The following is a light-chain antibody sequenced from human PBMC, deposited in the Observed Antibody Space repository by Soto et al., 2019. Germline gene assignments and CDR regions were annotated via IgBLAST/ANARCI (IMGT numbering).Light chain of an antibody. V-gene: IGKV1-33*01. CDR1: QDISNY. J-gene: IGKJ4*01. Sequence: DIQMTQSPSSLSASVGDRVTITCQASQDISNYLNWYQQKPGKAPKLLIYDASNLETGVPSRFSGSGSGTDLTFTISSLQPEDIATYYCQQYDNLPLTFGGGTQVEIK. CDR3: QQYDNLPLT. CDR2: DAS.